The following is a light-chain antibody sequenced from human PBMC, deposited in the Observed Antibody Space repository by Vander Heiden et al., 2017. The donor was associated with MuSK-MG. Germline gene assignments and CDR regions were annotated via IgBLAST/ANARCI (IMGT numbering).Light chain of an antibody. CDR1: SRDIGSYNL. J-gene: IGLJ2*01. V-gene: IGLV2-23*02. Sequence: QSALTQPASVSGSPGQSITISCTGTSRDIGSYNLVSWYQQHPGKAPKLMIYEVNKRPSGVPFRFSGSKSGDTASLTISGLQADDEVFYYCCSYAGSNSYVVFGGGTTLTVL. CDR3: CSYAGSNSYVV. CDR2: EVN.